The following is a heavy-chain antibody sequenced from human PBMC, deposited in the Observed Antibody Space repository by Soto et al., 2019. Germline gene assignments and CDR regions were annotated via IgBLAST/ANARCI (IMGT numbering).Heavy chain of an antibody. J-gene: IGHJ4*02. CDR1: GDSVSSNSAA. CDR3: ARASGXYNVPLDY. CDR2: TYYRSKWYN. V-gene: IGHV6-1*01. D-gene: IGHD6-19*01. Sequence: PSQTLSLTCVIAGDSVSSNSAAWTWIRQSPSRGLEWLGNTYYRSKWYNDYADSVKSRISINPDTSKNQFSLQLNSVTPEDTAVYYCARASGXYNVPLDYWGQGTVV.